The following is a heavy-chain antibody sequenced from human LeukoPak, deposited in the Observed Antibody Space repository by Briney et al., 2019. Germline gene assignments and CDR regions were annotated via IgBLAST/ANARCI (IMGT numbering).Heavy chain of an antibody. D-gene: IGHD4-11*01. CDR1: GFTFSSYW. CDR3: AKDRDSNWYPYFEY. Sequence: GGSLRLSCAVSGFTFSSYWMYWVRQAPGKGLEWVANIKPDGSEKYYVDSVKGRFTISRDNSRNSLYLDINNLRTEDTAIYYCAKDRDSNWYPYFEYWGQGTLITVSS. CDR2: IKPDGSEK. V-gene: IGHV3-7*03. J-gene: IGHJ4*02.